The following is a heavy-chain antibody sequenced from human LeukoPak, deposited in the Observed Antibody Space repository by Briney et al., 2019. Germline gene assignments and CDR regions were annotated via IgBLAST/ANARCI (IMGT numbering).Heavy chain of an antibody. J-gene: IGHJ6*02. V-gene: IGHV4-59*01. CDR1: GGSISSYY. D-gene: IGHD2-21*02. CDR3: ARDQVGYCGGDCYSSYGMDV. Sequence: SETLSLTCTVSGGSISSYYWSWIRQPPGKGLEWIGYIYYSGSTNYNPSLKSRVTIPVDTSKNQFSLKLSSVTAADTAVYYCARDQVGYCGGDCYSSYGMDVWGQGTTVTVSS. CDR2: IYYSGST.